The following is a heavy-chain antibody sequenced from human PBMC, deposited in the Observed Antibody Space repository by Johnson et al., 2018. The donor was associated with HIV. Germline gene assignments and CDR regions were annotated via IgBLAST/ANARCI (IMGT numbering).Heavy chain of an antibody. Sequence: QVQLVESGGGVVQPGRSLRLSCAASGFTFSIYAMHWVRQAPGKGLEWVAVISYDGSYKYYADSVKGRFTISRDNSKNTLYLQMNSLRAEDTAVYYCAKSTQANIFRESGPYGAFDVWGQGTMVTVSS. V-gene: IGHV3-30-3*02. CDR3: AKSTQANIFRESGPYGAFDV. J-gene: IGHJ3*01. D-gene: IGHD3-10*01. CDR1: GFTFSIYA. CDR2: ISYDGSYK.